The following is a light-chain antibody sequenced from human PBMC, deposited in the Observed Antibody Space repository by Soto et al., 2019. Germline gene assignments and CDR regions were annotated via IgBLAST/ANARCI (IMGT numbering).Light chain of an antibody. J-gene: IGKJ4*01. CDR1: QDISKY. CDR2: DVF. V-gene: IGKV1-33*01. CDR3: QQYDQLPIT. Sequence: IQMTQSASSLPASVGDTVTITCQASQDISKYLNWFQQKPGKAPKLLIYDVFNVETGVPSRFSGRGSGTDFTLIISSLQPEDFATYYCQQYDQLPITFGGGTKVDIK.